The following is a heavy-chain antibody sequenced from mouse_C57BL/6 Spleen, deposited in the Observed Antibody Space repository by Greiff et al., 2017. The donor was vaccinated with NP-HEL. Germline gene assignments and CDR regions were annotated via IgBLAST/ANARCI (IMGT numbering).Heavy chain of an antibody. D-gene: IGHD2-5*01. J-gene: IGHJ4*01. Sequence: VQLQESGPELVKPGASVKLSCKASGYTFTSYDINWVKQRPGQGLEWIGWIYPRDGSTKYNEKFKGKATLTVDTSSSTAYMELHSLTSEDSAVYFCARRDSNYVRGAMDYWGQGTSVTVSS. CDR3: ARRDSNYVRGAMDY. CDR2: IYPRDGST. V-gene: IGHV1-85*01. CDR1: GYTFTSYD.